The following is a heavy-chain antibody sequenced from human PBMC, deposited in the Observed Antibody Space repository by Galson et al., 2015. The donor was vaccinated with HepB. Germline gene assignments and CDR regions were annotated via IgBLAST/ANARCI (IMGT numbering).Heavy chain of an antibody. J-gene: IGHJ5*02. CDR3: ARLGGGMTTVTTIWFDP. CDR2: IYPGDSDT. V-gene: IGHV5-51*01. Sequence: QSGAEVKKPGESLKISCKGSGYSFTSYWISWVRQMPGKGLEWMGVIYPGDSDTRYSPSFQGQVTISADKSISTAYLQWSSLKASDTAMYYCARLGGGMTTVTTIWFDPWGQGTLVTVSS. CDR1: GYSFTSYW. D-gene: IGHD4-17*01.